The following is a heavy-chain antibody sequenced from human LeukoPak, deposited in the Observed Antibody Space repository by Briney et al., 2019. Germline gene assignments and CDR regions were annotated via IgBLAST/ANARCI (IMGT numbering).Heavy chain of an antibody. D-gene: IGHD1-26*01. CDR1: GYTFTSYY. CDR2: INPSGSST. J-gene: IGHJ5*02. Sequence: ASVKVSCKASGYTFTSYYMHWVRQAPGQGLEWLGLINPSGSSTLYAQKFQGRVTMARDMSTTTDYMELSSLRSEDTAVYYCARDNSVGDVAWWFDPWGQGTLVTVSS. CDR3: ARDNSVGDVAWWFDP. V-gene: IGHV1-46*01.